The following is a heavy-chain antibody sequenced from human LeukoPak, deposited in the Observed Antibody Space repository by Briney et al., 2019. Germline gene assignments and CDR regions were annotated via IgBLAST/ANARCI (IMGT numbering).Heavy chain of an antibody. J-gene: IGHJ6*03. CDR1: GASISSSNYY. CDR2: IYSSGNT. CDR3: AKHQESMIRGVLYHMDV. Sequence: SETLSLTCAVSGASISSSNYYWGWVRQSPGKGLEWIGNIYSSGNTYYNASLKSRLTISVDTSKNQFSLRLSSVTAADTAVYYCAKHQESMIRGVLYHMDVWGKGTTVSISS. V-gene: IGHV4-39*01. D-gene: IGHD3-10*01.